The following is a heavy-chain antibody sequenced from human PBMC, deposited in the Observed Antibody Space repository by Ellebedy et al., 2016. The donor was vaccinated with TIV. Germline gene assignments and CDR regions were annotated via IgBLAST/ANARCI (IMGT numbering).Heavy chain of an antibody. CDR3: ASGPLGGTVDAFDI. Sequence: SVKVSCXASGGTFSSYAISWVRQAPGQGLEWMGGIIPIFGTANYAQKFQGRVTITADKSTSTAYMELSSLRSEDTAVYYCASGPLGGTVDAFDIWGQGTMVTVSS. J-gene: IGHJ3*02. CDR2: IIPIFGTA. V-gene: IGHV1-69*06. D-gene: IGHD3-10*01. CDR1: GGTFSSYA.